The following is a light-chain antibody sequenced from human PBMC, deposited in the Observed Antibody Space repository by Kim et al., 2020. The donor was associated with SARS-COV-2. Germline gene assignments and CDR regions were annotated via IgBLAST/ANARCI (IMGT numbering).Light chain of an antibody. CDR1: RSVSSY. CDR2: DAS. J-gene: IGKJ4*01. Sequence: LPQGERANLSCRASRSVSSYLAWYQQKPGQAPRLLIYDASNRATGIPARFSGSGSGTDFTLTISSLEPEDFAVYYCQQRSNWPLTFGGGTKVDIK. V-gene: IGKV3-11*01. CDR3: QQRSNWPLT.